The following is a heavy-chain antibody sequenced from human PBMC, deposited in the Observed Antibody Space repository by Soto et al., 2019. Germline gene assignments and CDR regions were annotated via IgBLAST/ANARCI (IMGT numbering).Heavy chain of an antibody. CDR3: ARDRGEMSTILGMGV. Sequence: ASVKVSCKASGYTFTGYYMHWVRQAPGQGLEWMGWINPNSGGTNYAQKFQGRVTMTRDTSISTAYMELSRLRSDDTAVYYCARDRGEMSTILGMGVWGQVTTVTVSS. CDR2: INPNSGGT. D-gene: IGHD3-16*01. V-gene: IGHV1-2*02. CDR1: GYTFTGYY. J-gene: IGHJ6*02.